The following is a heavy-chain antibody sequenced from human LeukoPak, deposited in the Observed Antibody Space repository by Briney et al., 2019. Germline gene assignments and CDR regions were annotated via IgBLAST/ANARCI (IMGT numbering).Heavy chain of an antibody. CDR1: GGSFSGYY. D-gene: IGHD3-3*01. Sequence: PSETLSLTCAVYGGSFSGYYWSWIRQPPGKALEWIGEINHSGSTNYNPSLKSRVTISVDTSKNQFSLKLSSVTAADTAVYYCARVGYYDFWSGYHYWYFDLWGRGTLVTVSS. J-gene: IGHJ2*01. CDR3: ARVGYYDFWSGYHYWYFDL. V-gene: IGHV4-34*01. CDR2: INHSGST.